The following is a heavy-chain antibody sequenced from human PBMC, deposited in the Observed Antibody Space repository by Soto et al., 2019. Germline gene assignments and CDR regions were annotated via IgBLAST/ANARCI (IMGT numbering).Heavy chain of an antibody. V-gene: IGHV5-51*01. CDR1: GYSFTNYW. CDR3: ARTTKSGYRTNWFDP. Sequence: GESLKISCKGSGYSFTNYWIGWVRQMPGKGLEWMGIIYPGGSDTRYSPSFQGQVTISADKSISTAYLQWSSLKASDTAIYYCARTTKSGYRTNWFDPWGQGTPVTVSS. CDR2: IYPGGSDT. D-gene: IGHD5-18*01. J-gene: IGHJ5*02.